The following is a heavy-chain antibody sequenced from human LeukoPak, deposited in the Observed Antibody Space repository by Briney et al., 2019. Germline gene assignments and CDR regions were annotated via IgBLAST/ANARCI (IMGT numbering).Heavy chain of an antibody. Sequence: PSETLSLTCTVSGGSISSYYWAWIRQCAGKGLEWIGRIYPSGSTAYNPSLNSRVTMSADTSKNQFSLRLSSVTAADTVVYYCAKEGNSGYYYFDYWGQRTLVTVSS. J-gene: IGHJ4*02. V-gene: IGHV4-4*07. CDR1: GGSISSYY. CDR2: IYPSGST. D-gene: IGHD3-22*01. CDR3: AKEGNSGYYYFDY.